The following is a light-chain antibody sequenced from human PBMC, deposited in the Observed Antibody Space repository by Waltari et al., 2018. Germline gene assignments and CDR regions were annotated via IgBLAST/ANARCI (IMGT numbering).Light chain of an antibody. V-gene: IGLV2-23*02. CDR2: EVT. Sequence: QSALTQPASVSGSPGQSITISCTGSNSDVGHYNLVSWYQQHPGNAPKLLLYEVTQRPSVVLSRFSGSKSGITASLTISGLQAEDEADFYCCSYAGSTTWLFGGGTRLTVL. J-gene: IGLJ2*01. CDR3: CSYAGSTTWL. CDR1: NSDVGHYNL.